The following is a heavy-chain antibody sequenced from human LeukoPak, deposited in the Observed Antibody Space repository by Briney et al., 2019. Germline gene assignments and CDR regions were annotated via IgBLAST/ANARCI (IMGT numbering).Heavy chain of an antibody. CDR1: GYTFTDYY. D-gene: IGHD5-24*01. V-gene: IGHV1-2*02. CDR2: INPNSGGT. Sequence: ASVTVSCKASGYTFTDYYIHWVRQAPGQGLEWMGWINPNSGGTTYAQIFQGRVTITRDTSISTAYMDLTSLRSDDTAVYYCARATLEMPFDYWGQGTLVTVSS. CDR3: ARATLEMPFDY. J-gene: IGHJ4*02.